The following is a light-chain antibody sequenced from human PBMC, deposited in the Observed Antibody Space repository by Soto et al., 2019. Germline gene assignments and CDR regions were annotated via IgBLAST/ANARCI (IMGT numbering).Light chain of an antibody. CDR3: QHYNNWPIT. J-gene: IGKJ3*01. V-gene: IGKV3-15*01. CDR1: QSVSSN. CDR2: DAS. Sequence: EIVMTQSPASLSVSPGERATLSCRASQSVSSNLAWYQQKPGQAPRLLIYDASTRATGIPARFSGSGSGTEFSLTISSLQSEDFAVYYCQHYNNWPITFGPGTKVDMK.